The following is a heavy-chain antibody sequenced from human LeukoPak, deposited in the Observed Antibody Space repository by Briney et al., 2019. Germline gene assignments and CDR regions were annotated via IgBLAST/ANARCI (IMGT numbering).Heavy chain of an antibody. Sequence: ASVKVSCKASGYTFTSYYMHWVRQAPGQGLEWMGIINPSGGSTSYAQKFQGRVTFTADKSTSTAYMELSSLRSEDTAVYYCARVMSSRNWFDPWGQGTLVTVSS. J-gene: IGHJ5*02. D-gene: IGHD3-16*01. CDR1: GYTFTSYY. CDR2: INPSGGST. CDR3: ARVMSSRNWFDP. V-gene: IGHV1-46*01.